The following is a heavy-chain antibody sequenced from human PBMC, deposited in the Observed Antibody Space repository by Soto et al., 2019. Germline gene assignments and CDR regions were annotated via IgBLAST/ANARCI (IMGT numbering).Heavy chain of an antibody. V-gene: IGHV5-51*01. CDR1: GYSFTSYW. J-gene: IGHJ4*02. Sequence: GESLKISCKGSGYSFTSYWIAWVRQMPRKGLEWMGIIYPGDSDTRYSPSFQGQVTISADKSISTAYLQWSSLKASDTAMYYCATHRYSGSPSLDYWGQGTLVTVSS. CDR3: ATHRYSGSPSLDY. D-gene: IGHD1-26*01. CDR2: IYPGDSDT.